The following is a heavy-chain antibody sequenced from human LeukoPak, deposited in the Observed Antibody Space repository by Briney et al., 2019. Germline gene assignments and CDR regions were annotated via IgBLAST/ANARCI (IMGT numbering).Heavy chain of an antibody. CDR3: AKAIAVAGTFPYYFDY. Sequence: GGSLRLSRAASGFTFSSYAMSWVRQAPGKGLESVSAISGRGGSTYYADSVNGRFTISRDNSKSALYLQMNSLRAEDTAVYYCAKAIAVAGTFPYYFDYWGQGTLVTVSS. J-gene: IGHJ4*02. CDR1: GFTFSSYA. V-gene: IGHV3-23*01. CDR2: ISGRGGST. D-gene: IGHD6-19*01.